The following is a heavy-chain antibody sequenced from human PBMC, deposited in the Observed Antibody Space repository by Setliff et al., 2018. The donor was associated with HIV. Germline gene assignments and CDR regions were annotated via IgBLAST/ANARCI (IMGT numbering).Heavy chain of an antibody. D-gene: IGHD6-19*01. CDR2: IYHSGST. CDR3: ARYSSGGIDY. CDR1: GGAIDDINW. J-gene: IGHJ4*02. Sequence: SETLSLTCAVSGGAIDDINWWSWVRQPPGKGLEWIGEIYHSGSTNYNPSLKSRVTISVDKSKNQFSLKLSSVTAADTAVYYCARYSSGGIDYWGQGTLVTVSS. V-gene: IGHV4-4*02.